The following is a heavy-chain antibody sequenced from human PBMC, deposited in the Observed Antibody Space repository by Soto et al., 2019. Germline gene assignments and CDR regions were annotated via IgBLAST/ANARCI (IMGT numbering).Heavy chain of an antibody. J-gene: IGHJ4*02. CDR1: GGTFSSYT. D-gene: IGHD3-22*01. CDR2: INPSGGST. Sequence: ASVKVSCKASGGTFSSYTITWVRQAPGQGLEWMGIINPSGGSTSYAQRFQGRVTMTRDTSTRTVYMELSSLRSEDTAVYYCARDGGGSSRYYFDYWGQGTLVTVSS. V-gene: IGHV1-46*01. CDR3: ARDGGGSSRYYFDY.